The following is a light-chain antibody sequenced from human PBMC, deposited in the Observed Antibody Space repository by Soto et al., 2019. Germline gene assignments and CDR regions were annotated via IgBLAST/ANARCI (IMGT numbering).Light chain of an antibody. CDR3: QQYSSYWT. Sequence: DIPMAQSPSTLSASVVHRVTITCRASQSISTRLAWYQQKPGKAPKLLIYDASSLESGVPSRFSGSGSGTEFTLTISSLQPDDFATYYCQQYSSYWTFAQGTKVDIK. J-gene: IGKJ1*01. CDR2: DAS. CDR1: QSISTR. V-gene: IGKV1-5*01.